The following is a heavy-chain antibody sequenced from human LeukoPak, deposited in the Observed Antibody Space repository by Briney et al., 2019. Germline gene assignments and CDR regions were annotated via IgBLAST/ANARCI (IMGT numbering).Heavy chain of an antibody. D-gene: IGHD1-26*01. CDR1: GFTFSSYA. V-gene: IGHV3-23*01. Sequence: GGSLRLSCAASGFTFSSYAMSWVRQAPENGLEWVSAIGASGGPTFSSDSVRGRFTISRDNSKNTLYLQLNSLRAEDTAVYYCATLARFSGSYHGVDYWGQGTLVTVSS. J-gene: IGHJ4*02. CDR2: IGASGGPT. CDR3: ATLARFSGSYHGVDY.